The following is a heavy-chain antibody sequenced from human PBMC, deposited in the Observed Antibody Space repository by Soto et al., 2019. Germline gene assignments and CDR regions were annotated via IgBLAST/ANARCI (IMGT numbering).Heavy chain of an antibody. Sequence: QVQLVESGGGVVQPGRSLRLSCAASGFTFSSYGMHWVRQAPGKGLEWVAVISYDGSNKYYADSVKGRFTISRDNSKNTLYLQMNSLRAEDTAVYYCAKDRLRYCSGGSCYSFDYWGQGTLVTVSS. CDR3: AKDRLRYCSGGSCYSFDY. V-gene: IGHV3-30*18. D-gene: IGHD2-15*01. CDR2: ISYDGSNK. CDR1: GFTFSSYG. J-gene: IGHJ4*02.